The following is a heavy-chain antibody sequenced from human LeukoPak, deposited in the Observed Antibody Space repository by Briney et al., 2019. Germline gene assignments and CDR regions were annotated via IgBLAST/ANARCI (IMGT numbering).Heavy chain of an antibody. J-gene: IGHJ4*02. D-gene: IGHD3-22*01. V-gene: IGHV3-33*01. CDR3: ARSYYYDSSGQQPPADY. CDR2: IWYDGSNK. Sequence: GGSLRLSCAASGFTFSSYGMHWVRQAPGKGLEWVAVIWYDGSNKYYADSVKGRFTISRDNSKNTLYLQMNSLRAEDTAVYYCARSYYYDSSGQQPPADYWGQGTLATVSS. CDR1: GFTFSSYG.